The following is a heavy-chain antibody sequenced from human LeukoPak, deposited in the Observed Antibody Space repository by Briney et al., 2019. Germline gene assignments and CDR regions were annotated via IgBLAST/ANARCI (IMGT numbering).Heavy chain of an antibody. CDR3: ARDQGYYDANNWFDP. CDR1: GFTFSSYW. V-gene: IGHV3-21*01. Sequence: GGSLRLSCAASGFTFSSYWMSWVRQAPGKGLEWVSSISSSSSYIYYADSVKGRFTISRDNAKNSLYLQMNSLRAEDTAVYYCARDQGYYDANNWFDPWGQGTLVTVSS. CDR2: ISSSSSYI. D-gene: IGHD1-26*01. J-gene: IGHJ5*02.